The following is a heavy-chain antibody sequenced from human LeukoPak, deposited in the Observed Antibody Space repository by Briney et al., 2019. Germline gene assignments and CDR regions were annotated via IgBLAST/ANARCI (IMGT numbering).Heavy chain of an antibody. CDR3: ARYLVRGVFGVVLPNWVDP. V-gene: IGHV5-51*01. CDR2: IYPGDSDT. CDR1: GYIFTNYW. D-gene: IGHD3-3*01. J-gene: IGHJ5*02. Sequence: GESLKISCKGSGYIFTNYWIGWVRQMPGKGLEWMGIIYPGDSDTRYSPPFQGQVTISADESISTAYLQWSSLKASDSAMCYCARYLVRGVFGVVLPNWVDPWGQGTLVTVSS.